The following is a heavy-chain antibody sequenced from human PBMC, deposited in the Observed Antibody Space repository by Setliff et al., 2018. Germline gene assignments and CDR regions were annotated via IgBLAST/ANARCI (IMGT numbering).Heavy chain of an antibody. J-gene: IGHJ4*02. CDR2: ISNDGRRT. Sequence: GGSLRLSCAASGFTLNSYLMHWVRQAPVRGLEYVSAISNDGRRTYYTDSVKGRFTISRDNSKNTLYLQMGSLRPEDMAVYYCVRWVDGKADYWGQGTLVTVSS. V-gene: IGHV3-64*02. CDR3: VRWVDGKADY. CDR1: GFTLNSYL.